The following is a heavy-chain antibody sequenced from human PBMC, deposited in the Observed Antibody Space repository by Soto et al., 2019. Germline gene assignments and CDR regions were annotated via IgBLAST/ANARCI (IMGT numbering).Heavy chain of an antibody. J-gene: IGHJ6*02. CDR3: ATLAYSSGLNYYYYGMDV. V-gene: IGHV5-10-1*01. CDR1: GYSFTSYW. CDR2: IDPSDSYT. D-gene: IGHD6-19*01. Sequence: GESLKISCKGSGYSFTSYWISWVRQMPGKGLEWMGRIDPSDSYTNYSPSFQGHVTISADKSISTAYLQWSSLKASDTAMYYCATLAYSSGLNYYYYGMDVWGQGTTVTVSS.